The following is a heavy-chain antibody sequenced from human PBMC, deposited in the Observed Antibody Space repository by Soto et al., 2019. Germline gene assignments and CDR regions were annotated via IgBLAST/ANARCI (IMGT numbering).Heavy chain of an antibody. V-gene: IGHV1-18*04. CDR2: INPDKDDR. D-gene: IGHD3-10*02. CDR1: GYKFINYF. CDR3: ARELGPTDSVRLDV. Sequence: QVQLVQSGAEVKKPGASVKVSCKASGYKFINYFISWVRQAPGQGLEWMGWINPDKDDRKYAEKFQGRVTMTTDTFTSTAYMELGNLRFDDTAVYHCARELGPTDSVRLDVWGQGTTVTISS. J-gene: IGHJ6*02.